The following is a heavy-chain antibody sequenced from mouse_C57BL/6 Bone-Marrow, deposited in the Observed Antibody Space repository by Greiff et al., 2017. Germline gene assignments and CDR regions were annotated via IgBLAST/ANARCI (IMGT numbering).Heavy chain of an antibody. Sequence: EVQLQQSVAELVRPGASVKLSCTASGFNIKNTAMPWVKQRPEQGLEWIGRIDPANGNTNYAPKFKGKATITADKSSNTPYLQLSSLKSEDTAISYCARAPTDSGFAYWGQGTLVTVSA. V-gene: IGHV14-3*01. D-gene: IGHD4-1*02. CDR2: IDPANGNT. CDR3: ARAPTDSGFAY. CDR1: GFNIKNTA. J-gene: IGHJ3*01.